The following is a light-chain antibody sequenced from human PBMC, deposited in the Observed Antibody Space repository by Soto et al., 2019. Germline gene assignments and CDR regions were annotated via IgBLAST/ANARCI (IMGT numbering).Light chain of an antibody. CDR3: QQTYSTPQP. V-gene: IGKV1-39*01. J-gene: IGKJ5*01. CDR1: QSISRH. CDR2: IAS. Sequence: DIQVTQSPSCLSASVGDRVTITCRASQSISRHLNWYQQKPGKAPKLLINIASSLQSGVPSRFSGSGSGTEFTLTISNVHPEDFATYYCQQTYSTPQPFGQGTRLEIK.